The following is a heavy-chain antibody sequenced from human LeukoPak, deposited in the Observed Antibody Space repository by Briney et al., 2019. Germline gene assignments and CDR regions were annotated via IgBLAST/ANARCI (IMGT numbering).Heavy chain of an antibody. CDR1: GGSISSHY. J-gene: IGHJ6*03. D-gene: IGHD3-10*01. CDR2: IYYSGST. V-gene: IGHV4-59*11. Sequence: SETLSLTCTVSGGSISSHYWSWIRQPPGKGLEWIGYIYYSGSTNYNPSLKSRVTISVDTSKNPFSLKLSSVTAADTAVYYWGGGGRGGVRGPGYYYYYMDVWGKGTTVTVSS. CDR3: GGGGRGGVRGPGYYYYYMDV.